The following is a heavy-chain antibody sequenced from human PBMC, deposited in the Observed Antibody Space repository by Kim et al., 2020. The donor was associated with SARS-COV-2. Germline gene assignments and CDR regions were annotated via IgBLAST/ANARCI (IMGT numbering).Heavy chain of an antibody. D-gene: IGHD3-9*01. CDR1: GFTFSSYG. Sequence: GGSLRLSCAASGFTFSSYGMHWVRQAPGKGLEWVAVISYDGSNKYYADSVKGRFTISRDNSKNTLYLQMNSLRAEDTAVYYCAKGNFDWLLYGAFDIWG. J-gene: IGHJ3*02. CDR3: AKGNFDWLLYGAFDI. V-gene: IGHV3-30*18. CDR2: ISYDGSNK.